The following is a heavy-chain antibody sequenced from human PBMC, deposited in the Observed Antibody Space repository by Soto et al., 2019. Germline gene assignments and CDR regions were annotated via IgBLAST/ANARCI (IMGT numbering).Heavy chain of an antibody. CDR1: PGSFSGYS. D-gene: IGHD2-8*01. CDR2: INLSGST. J-gene: IGHJ6*03. V-gene: IGHV4-34*01. CDR3: ARGFPVYSYYSYIDV. Sequence: QVQLQQWGAGLLKPSETLSLTCAVSPGSFSGYSWNWIRQPPGKGLEWLGEINLSGSTNYNPSLQTRVTISVDTSKNQFSLRLSSVTAADTAVYYCARGFPVYSYYSYIDVWGKGTTVTISS.